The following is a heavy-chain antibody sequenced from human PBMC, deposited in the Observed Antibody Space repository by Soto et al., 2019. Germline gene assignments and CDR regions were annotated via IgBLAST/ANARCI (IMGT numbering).Heavy chain of an antibody. CDR3: VREGRGPFDF. D-gene: IGHD5-12*01. V-gene: IGHV3-23*01. Sequence: QAGGSLRLSCAASGFIFTNYAMNWVRQAPGKGLEWVSVIGGRGNSAYYADSVQGRFTISRDNSKNTLSLQMSSLTADDTAIYYCVREGRGPFDFWGRGTMVTV. CDR1: GFIFTNYA. CDR2: IGGRGNSA. J-gene: IGHJ3*01.